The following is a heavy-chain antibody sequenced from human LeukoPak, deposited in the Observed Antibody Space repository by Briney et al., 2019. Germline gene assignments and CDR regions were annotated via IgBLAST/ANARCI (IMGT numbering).Heavy chain of an antibody. V-gene: IGHV1-2*02. CDR1: GYTFTSYG. CDR2: INPNSGGT. CDR3: ARDSAPGDTYGLLGIDS. D-gene: IGHD5-18*01. Sequence: ASVKVSCKASGYTFTSYGISWVRQAPGQGFEWMGWINPNSGGTNYAQKFQGRVTMTRDTSISTAYMELSRLRSDDTAVYYCARDSAPGDTYGLLGIDSWGQGTLVTVSS. J-gene: IGHJ4*02.